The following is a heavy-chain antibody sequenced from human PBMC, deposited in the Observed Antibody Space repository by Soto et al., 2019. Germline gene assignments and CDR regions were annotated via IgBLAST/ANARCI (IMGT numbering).Heavy chain of an antibody. V-gene: IGHV3-21*01. D-gene: IGHD1-26*01. J-gene: IGHJ4*02. CDR2: ISSSSSYI. Sequence: GGSLRLSCAASGFTFSIYSMNWVRQAPGKGLEWVSSISSSSSYIYYADSVKARFTISRDNAQNSLYLQMNSLRAEDTAVYYCARDWDDYWGQGTPVTVSS. CDR1: GFTFSIYS. CDR3: ARDWDDY.